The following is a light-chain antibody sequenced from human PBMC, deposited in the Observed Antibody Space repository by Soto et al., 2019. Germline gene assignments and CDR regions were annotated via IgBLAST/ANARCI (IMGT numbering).Light chain of an antibody. CDR1: NSNIGSNT. CDR3: AAWDDSLNGRV. J-gene: IGLJ1*01. Sequence: QTVLTQPPSASGTPGQRVTISCSGSNSNIGSNTVNWYQQLPGTAPKLLIYYDNLRPSGVPDRISGCKSGTSASLAISGLQFDDEADYYCAAWDDSLNGRVFGTGTKLTVL. CDR2: YDN. V-gene: IGLV1-44*01.